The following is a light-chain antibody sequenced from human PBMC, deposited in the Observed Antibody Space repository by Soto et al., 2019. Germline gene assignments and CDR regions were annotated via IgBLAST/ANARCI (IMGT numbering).Light chain of an antibody. Sequence: QPVLTQSPSASASLGASVKLTCTLSSGHSSYAIAWHQQQPEKGPRYLMKLDSDGSHTKGVAIPDRFSGSSSGAERYLTISSLQSEDEADYYCQTWGTGIHVVFGGGTKVTVL. CDR1: SGHSSYA. J-gene: IGLJ2*01. CDR3: QTWGTGIHVV. CDR2: LDSDGSH. V-gene: IGLV4-69*01.